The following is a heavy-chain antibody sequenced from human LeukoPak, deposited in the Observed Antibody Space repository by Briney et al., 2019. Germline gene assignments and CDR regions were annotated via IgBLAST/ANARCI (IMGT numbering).Heavy chain of an antibody. V-gene: IGHV3-7*01. D-gene: IGHD1-26*01. Sequence: GGSLRLSCAASGFTFSTYWMAWVRQAPGKGLEWVANIKGDESARHQADSVKGRFTISRDNAKKSVYLQMSSLRGEDTAVYYCARDVGGSLDYWGQATLVTVSS. CDR3: ARDVGGSLDY. CDR2: IKGDESAR. J-gene: IGHJ4*02. CDR1: GFTFSTYW.